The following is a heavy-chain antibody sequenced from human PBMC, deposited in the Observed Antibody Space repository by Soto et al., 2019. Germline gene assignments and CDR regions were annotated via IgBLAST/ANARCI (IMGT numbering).Heavy chain of an antibody. CDR1: GYSFTSYW. V-gene: IGHV5-51*01. Sequence: PGESLKISCKGYGYSFTSYWIGWVRQMPGKGLEWMGIIHPGNSDTKYSPSFQGQVTISADKSISTAYLQWSSLKASDTAMYYCARHRAVAGMPDYYYDMVVCGQGTTVTVSS. CDR2: IHPGNSDT. J-gene: IGHJ6*02. CDR3: ARHRAVAGMPDYYYDMVV. D-gene: IGHD6-19*01.